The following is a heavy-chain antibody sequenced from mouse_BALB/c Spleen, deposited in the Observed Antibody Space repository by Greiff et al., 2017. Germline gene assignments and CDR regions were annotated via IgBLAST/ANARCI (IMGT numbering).Heavy chain of an antibody. V-gene: IGHV1S127*01. J-gene: IGHJ4*01. Sequence: QVQLQQPGAELVKPGASVKMSCKASGYTFTSYWMHWVKQRPGQGLEWIGVIDPSDSYTSYNQKFKGKATLTVDTSSSTAYMQLSSLTSEDSAVYYCTRRDGNYLYYAMDYWGQGTSVTVSS. CDR3: TRRDGNYLYYAMDY. D-gene: IGHD2-1*01. CDR1: GYTFTSYW. CDR2: IDPSDSYT.